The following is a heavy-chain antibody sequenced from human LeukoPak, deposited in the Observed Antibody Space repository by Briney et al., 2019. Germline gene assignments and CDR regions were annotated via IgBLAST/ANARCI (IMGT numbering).Heavy chain of an antibody. Sequence: GGSLRLSCAASGFTFDDYAMHWVRQAPGKGLEWVSGISWNSGRIVYADSVKGRFTISRDNAKNSLYLQMNSLRAEDTALYDCAKALRITMVRGGFDYWGQGTLVTVSS. V-gene: IGHV3-9*01. CDR1: GFTFDDYA. CDR3: AKALRITMVRGGFDY. D-gene: IGHD3-10*01. CDR2: ISWNSGRI. J-gene: IGHJ4*02.